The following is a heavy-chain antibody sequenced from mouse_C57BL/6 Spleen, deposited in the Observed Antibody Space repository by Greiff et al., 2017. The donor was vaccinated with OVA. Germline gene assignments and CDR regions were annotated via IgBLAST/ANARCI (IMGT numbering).Heavy chain of an antibody. Sequence: VQLQQSGTVLARPGASVKMSCKTSGSTFTSYWMHWVKQRPGQGLEWIGAIYPGNSDTSYNQKFKGKAKLTAVTSASTAYMELSSLTNEDSAVYYCTRGGTTASFDYWGQGTTLTVSS. V-gene: IGHV1-5*01. CDR1: GSTFTSYW. CDR2: IYPGNSDT. D-gene: IGHD1-2*01. J-gene: IGHJ2*01. CDR3: TRGGTTASFDY.